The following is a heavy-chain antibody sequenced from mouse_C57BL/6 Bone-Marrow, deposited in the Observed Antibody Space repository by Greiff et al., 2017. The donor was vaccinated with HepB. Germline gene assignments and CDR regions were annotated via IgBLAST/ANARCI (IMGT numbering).Heavy chain of an antibody. Sequence: QVQLQQSGAELARPGASVKLSCKASGYTFTSYGISWVKQRTGQGLEWIGEIYPRSGNTHYNEKFKGKATLTADKSSSTAYMELRSLTSEDSAVYFCAREGFITLGYFDVWGTGTTVTVSS. V-gene: IGHV1-81*01. J-gene: IGHJ1*03. CDR3: AREGFITLGYFDV. CDR1: GYTFTSYG. CDR2: IYPRSGNT. D-gene: IGHD1-1*02.